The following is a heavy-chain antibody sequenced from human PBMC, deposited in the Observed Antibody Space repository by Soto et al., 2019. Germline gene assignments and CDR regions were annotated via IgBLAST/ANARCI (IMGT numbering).Heavy chain of an antibody. CDR2: ISSIATTT. V-gene: IGHV3-48*03. CDR1: GFTFSSYE. CDR3: ARLGSSSGY. J-gene: IGHJ4*02. D-gene: IGHD6-6*01. Sequence: PGGSLRLSCAASGFTFSSYEMNWARQAPGKGLGWVSYISSIATTTYYAESVKGRFTISRDNAKNSLYLQMNSLRAEDTAVYYCARLGSSSGYWGQGTLVTVSS.